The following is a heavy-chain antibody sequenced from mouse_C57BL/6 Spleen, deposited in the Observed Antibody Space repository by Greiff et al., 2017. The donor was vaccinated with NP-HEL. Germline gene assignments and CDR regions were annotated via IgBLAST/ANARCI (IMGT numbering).Heavy chain of an antibody. CDR2: INPNNGGT. J-gene: IGHJ3*01. CDR1: GYTFTDYY. D-gene: IGHD3-3*01. Sequence: VQLKQSGPELVKPGASVKISCKASGYTFTDYYMNWVKQSHGKSLEWIGDINPNNGGTSYNQQFKGKATLTVDKSSSTAYMELRSLTSEDAAVYYWARSEGVRRGSDSFRFAYWGQGTLVTVSA. V-gene: IGHV1-26*01. CDR3: ARSEGVRRGSDSFRFAY.